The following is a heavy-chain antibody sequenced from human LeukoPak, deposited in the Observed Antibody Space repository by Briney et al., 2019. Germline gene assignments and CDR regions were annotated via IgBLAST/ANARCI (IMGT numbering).Heavy chain of an antibody. V-gene: IGHV4-61*02. CDR3: ARGSSSVAARGYYYYYMDV. CDR1: GGSISSGSYY. CDR2: IYTSGST. Sequence: SQTLSLTCTVSGGSISSGSYYWSWIRQPAGKGLEWIGRIYTSGSTNYNPSLKSRVTMSVDTSKNQLSLKLSSVTAADTAVYYCARGSSSVAARGYYYYYMDVWGKGTTVTVSS. J-gene: IGHJ6*03. D-gene: IGHD6-6*01.